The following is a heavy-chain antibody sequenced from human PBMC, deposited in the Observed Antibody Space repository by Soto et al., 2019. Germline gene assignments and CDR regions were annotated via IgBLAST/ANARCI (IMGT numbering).Heavy chain of an antibody. Sequence: GGSLRLSCAASGFTFSSYSMNCVRQAPGKGLEWVSSISSSSSYIYYADSVKGRFTISRDNAKNSLYLQMNSLRAEDTAVYYCARDYYDSSGYYSLPFDYWGQGTLVTVSS. CDR3: ARDYYDSSGYYSLPFDY. J-gene: IGHJ4*02. CDR2: ISSSSSYI. V-gene: IGHV3-21*01. D-gene: IGHD3-22*01. CDR1: GFTFSSYS.